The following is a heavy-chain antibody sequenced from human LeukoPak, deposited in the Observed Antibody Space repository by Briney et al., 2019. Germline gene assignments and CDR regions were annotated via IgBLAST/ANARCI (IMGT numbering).Heavy chain of an antibody. D-gene: IGHD7-27*01. CDR3: ASDNWGSDY. CDR1: GFTFSSYE. CDR2: ISSSGSTI. Sequence: PGGSLRLSCAASGFTFSSYEMNWVRQAPGKGLEWVSYISSSGSTIYYADSVKDRFTISRDNSKNTVYLQMNSLRAEDTAVYYCASDNWGSDYWGQGTLVTVSS. J-gene: IGHJ4*02. V-gene: IGHV3-48*03.